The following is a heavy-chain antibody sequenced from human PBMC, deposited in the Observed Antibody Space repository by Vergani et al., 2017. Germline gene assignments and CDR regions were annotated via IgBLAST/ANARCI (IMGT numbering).Heavy chain of an antibody. CDR3: ARSRPYCTSGSCPAI. D-gene: IGHD2-15*01. J-gene: IGHJ4*02. CDR1: GVSIRSGSHD. Sequence: QVKLQESGPGLLKPSQTLSLTCTVSGVSIRSGSHDWSWIRQPAGKGPEWIGHIYTGGSTDLNPSFKSRVSISVDTSKSQFSLKLNSVTVADTAVYYCARSRPYCTSGSCPAIWGEGALVAVSS. V-gene: IGHV4-61*02. CDR2: IYTGGST.